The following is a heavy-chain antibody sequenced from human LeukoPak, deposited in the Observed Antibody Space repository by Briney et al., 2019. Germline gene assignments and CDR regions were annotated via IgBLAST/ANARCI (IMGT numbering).Heavy chain of an antibody. J-gene: IGHJ4*01. CDR1: GGSISSGTYC. CDR2: IIYTGST. D-gene: IGHD6-19*01. CDR3: ARYSTGWPFDY. V-gene: IGHV4-39*01. Sequence: SETLSLTCSVSGGSISSGTYCWGWIRQPPGKGLEWIGRIIYTGSTHYNPSPKSRVTISVDTSKNQFSLKVSSVTAADTAVYYCARYSTGWPFDYWGHGSLVTVSS.